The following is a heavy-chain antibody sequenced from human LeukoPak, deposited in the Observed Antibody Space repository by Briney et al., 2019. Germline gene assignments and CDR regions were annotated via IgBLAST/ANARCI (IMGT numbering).Heavy chain of an antibody. V-gene: IGHV3-64*01. Sequence: PGGSLRLSCAASGFTFSSYAMHWVRQAPGKGLESVSAISSNGGSTYYANSVKGRFTISRDNSKNTLYLQMGSLRAEDMAVYYCARGEGGGSGTIPYYWGQGTLVTGSS. D-gene: IGHD1-26*01. CDR2: ISSNGGST. CDR3: ARGEGGGSGTIPYY. J-gene: IGHJ4*02. CDR1: GFTFSSYA.